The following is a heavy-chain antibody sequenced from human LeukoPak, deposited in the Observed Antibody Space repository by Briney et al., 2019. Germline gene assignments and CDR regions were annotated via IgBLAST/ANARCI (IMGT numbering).Heavy chain of an antibody. CDR2: IIPIFGTA. CDR1: GGTFSSYA. Sequence: ASVKVSCKASGGTFSSYAISWVRQAPGQGLEWMGGIIPIFGTANYAQKFQGRVTITADESTSTAYMELSSLRSEDTAVYYCARSGSCSGGSCYSPYYYYYYGMDVWGQGTTVTVSS. V-gene: IGHV1-69*01. D-gene: IGHD2-15*01. CDR3: ARSGSCSGGSCYSPYYYYYYGMDV. J-gene: IGHJ6*02.